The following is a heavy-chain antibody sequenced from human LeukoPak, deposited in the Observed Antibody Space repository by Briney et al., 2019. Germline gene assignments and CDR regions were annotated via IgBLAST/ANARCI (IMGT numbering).Heavy chain of an antibody. D-gene: IGHD3-22*01. CDR3: AKRGVVIRVILVGFHKEAYYFDS. CDR1: GFIFSNYW. J-gene: IGHJ4*02. CDR2: IRQDGSER. V-gene: IGHV3-7*03. Sequence: GGSLRLSCAASGFIFSNYWMTWVRQAPGKGLEWVAHIRQDGSERHYVDSVKDRFTISRDNAKDSLDLQMNSLGAEDTAVYFCAKRGVVIRVILVGFHKEAYYFDSWGQGALVTVSS.